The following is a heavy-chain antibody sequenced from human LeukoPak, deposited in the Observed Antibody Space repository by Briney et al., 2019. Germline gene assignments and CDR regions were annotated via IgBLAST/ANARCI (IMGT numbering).Heavy chain of an antibody. CDR3: AKGSFSCWGHLDC. CDR2: VSDSGGTT. CDR1: GVTFNNYV. V-gene: IGHV3-23*01. J-gene: IGHJ4*02. D-gene: IGHD6-19*01. Sequence: GGSLRLSCAASGVTFNNYVMNWVRQAPGKGLEWVSAVSDSGGTTFYAVSVKGRFTISRDKSKNTLYLQMNSLRVEDTAIYYCAKGSFSCWGHLDCWGQGALVTVSS.